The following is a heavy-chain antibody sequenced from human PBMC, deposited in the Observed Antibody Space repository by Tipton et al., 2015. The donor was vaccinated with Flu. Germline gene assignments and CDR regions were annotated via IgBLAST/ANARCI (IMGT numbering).Heavy chain of an antibody. D-gene: IGHD1-7*01. CDR3: ARVGTSWNYALDY. CDR1: GASINRGGYY. V-gene: IGHV4-61*08. CDR2: IYYSGST. J-gene: IGHJ4*02. Sequence: TLSLTCTVSGASINRGGYYWSWIRQHPGKGLEWIGYIYYSGSTNYNPSLKSRVAISIDTSKNQFSLKLSSVTAADTAVYFCARVGTSWNYALDYWGQGTLVTVSS.